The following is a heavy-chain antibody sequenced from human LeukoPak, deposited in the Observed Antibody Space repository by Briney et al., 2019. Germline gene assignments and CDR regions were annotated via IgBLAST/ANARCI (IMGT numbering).Heavy chain of an antibody. D-gene: IGHD5-12*01. CDR1: GYTFTGYY. J-gene: IGHJ4*02. CDR2: INPNSGGT. CDR3: ARERSVRGGYNYFDY. Sequence: ALVKVSCKASGYTFTGYYMHWVRQAPGQGLEWMGWINPNSGGTNYAQKFQGWVTMTRDTSISTAYMELSRLRSDDTAVYYCARERSVRGGYNYFDYWGQGTLVTVSS. V-gene: IGHV1-2*04.